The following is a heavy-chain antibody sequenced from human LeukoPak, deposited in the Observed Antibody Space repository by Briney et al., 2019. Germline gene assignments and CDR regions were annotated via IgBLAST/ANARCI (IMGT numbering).Heavy chain of an antibody. V-gene: IGHV1-8*01. D-gene: IGHD6-13*01. CDR1: GYTFTGYD. Sequence: GASVKVSCKASGYTFTGYDINWVRQATEQGLEWMGWMNPNSGNTGYAQKFQGRVTMTRNTSISTAYMELSSLRSEDTAVYYCARGVAAAGRFDPWGQGTLVTVSS. CDR2: MNPNSGNT. CDR3: ARGVAAAGRFDP. J-gene: IGHJ5*02.